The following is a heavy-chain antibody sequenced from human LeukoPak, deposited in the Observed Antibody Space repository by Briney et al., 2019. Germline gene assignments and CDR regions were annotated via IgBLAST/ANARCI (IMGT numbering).Heavy chain of an antibody. D-gene: IGHD6-13*01. CDR2: IYYSGST. CDR1: GGSISSGGYY. Sequence: SQTLSLTCTVSGGSISSGGYYWSWIRQHPGKGLEWIGYIYYSGSTYYNPSLKSRVTISVDTSKNQFSLKLSSVTAADTAVYYCAGTSEGYSSSWFDYWGQGTLVTVSS. J-gene: IGHJ4*02. CDR3: AGTSEGYSSSWFDY. V-gene: IGHV4-31*03.